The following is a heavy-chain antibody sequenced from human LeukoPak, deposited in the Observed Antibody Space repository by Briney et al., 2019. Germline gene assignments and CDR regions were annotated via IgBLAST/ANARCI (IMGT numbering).Heavy chain of an antibody. CDR3: ARDRRIMGGSSWYDWFDP. CDR1: GYTFTSYY. D-gene: IGHD6-13*01. J-gene: IGHJ5*02. CDR2: INPSGGST. Sequence: ASVKVSCKASGYTFTSYYMHWVRQAPGQGLEWMGIINPSGGSTSYAQKFQGRVTMTRDTSTSTVYMELSSLRSEDTAVYYCARDRRIMGGSSWYDWFDPWGQGTLVTVSS. V-gene: IGHV1-46*01.